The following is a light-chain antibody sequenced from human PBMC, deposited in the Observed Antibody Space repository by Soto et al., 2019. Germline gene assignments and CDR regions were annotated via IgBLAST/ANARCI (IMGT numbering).Light chain of an antibody. V-gene: IGKV3-15*01. J-gene: IGKJ1*01. Sequence: ELVMTQSPATLSVSPGESATLSCRASLGISINLAWYQQRTGQAPRLLIYGDSTRATGVPNRLSGSGSGTELTLTISRLQSEDLAVYHCQQYNKWPQTFGQGTKVDIK. CDR1: LGISIN. CDR3: QQYNKWPQT. CDR2: GDS.